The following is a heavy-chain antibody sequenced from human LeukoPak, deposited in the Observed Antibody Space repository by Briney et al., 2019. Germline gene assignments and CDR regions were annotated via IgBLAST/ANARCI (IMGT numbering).Heavy chain of an antibody. CDR1: GGSFSGYY. V-gene: IGHV4-34*01. J-gene: IGHJ4*02. D-gene: IGHD2-21*02. Sequence: SETLSLICAVYGGSFSGYYWSWIRQPPGKGLEWIGEINHSGSTNYNPSLKSRVTISVDTSKNQFSLKLSSVTAADTAVYYCAAAYCGGDCYPSFDYWGQGTLVTVSS. CDR2: INHSGST. CDR3: AAAYCGGDCYPSFDY.